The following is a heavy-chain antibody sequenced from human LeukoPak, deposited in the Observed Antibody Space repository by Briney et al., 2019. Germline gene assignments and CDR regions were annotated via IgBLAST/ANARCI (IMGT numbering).Heavy chain of an antibody. CDR1: GGSFSGYY. CDR3: ARGIVGATSYYYYYYGMDV. Sequence: PSETLSLTCAVYGGSFSGYYWSWLRQPPGKGLEWIGEINHSGSTNYNPSLKSRVTISVDTSKNQFSLKLSSVTAADTAVYYCARGIVGATSYYYYYYGMDVWGQGTTVTVSS. V-gene: IGHV4-34*01. J-gene: IGHJ6*02. D-gene: IGHD1-26*01. CDR2: INHSGST.